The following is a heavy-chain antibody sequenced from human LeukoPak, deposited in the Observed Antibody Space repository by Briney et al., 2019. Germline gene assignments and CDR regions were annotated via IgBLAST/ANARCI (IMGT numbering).Heavy chain of an antibody. Sequence: TSETLSLTCTVSGGSISSSSYYWGWIRQPPGKGLEWIGSIYYSGSTYYNPSLKSRVTISVDTSKNQFSLKLSSVTAADTAVYYCARQSGELLSSNVWFDPWGQGTLVTVSS. D-gene: IGHD1-26*01. CDR3: ARQSGELLSSNVWFDP. V-gene: IGHV4-39*01. CDR1: GGSISSSSYY. J-gene: IGHJ5*02. CDR2: IYYSGST.